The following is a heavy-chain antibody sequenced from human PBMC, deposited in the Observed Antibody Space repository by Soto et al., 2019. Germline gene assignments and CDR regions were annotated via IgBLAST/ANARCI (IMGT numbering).Heavy chain of an antibody. V-gene: IGHV1-69*13. J-gene: IGHJ4*02. Sequence: SVKVSCKASGGTFSSYAISWVRQAPGQGLEWMGGIIPIFGTANYAQKFQGRVTITADESTSTAYMELSSLRSEDTAVYYCARDRASWIQLWKGNCYFDYWGQGTLVTVSS. CDR2: IIPIFGTA. CDR1: GGTFSSYA. CDR3: ARDRASWIQLWKGNCYFDY. D-gene: IGHD5-18*01.